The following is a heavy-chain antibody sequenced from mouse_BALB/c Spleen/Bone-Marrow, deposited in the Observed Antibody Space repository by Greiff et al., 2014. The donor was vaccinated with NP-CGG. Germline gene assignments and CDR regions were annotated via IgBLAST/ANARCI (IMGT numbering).Heavy chain of an antibody. V-gene: IGHV5-6*01. D-gene: IGHD1-1*01. CDR1: GFTFSSYG. Sequence: EVNVVESGGDLVKPGGSLKLSCAASGFTFSSYGMSWVRQTPDKRLEWVATISSGGSYTYYPDSVKGRFTISRDNAKNALYLQXXXXXXXXXAMYYCARPTTVVATGGSFDYWGQGTTLTVSS. J-gene: IGHJ2*01. CDR2: ISSGGSYT. CDR3: ARPTTVVATGGSFDY.